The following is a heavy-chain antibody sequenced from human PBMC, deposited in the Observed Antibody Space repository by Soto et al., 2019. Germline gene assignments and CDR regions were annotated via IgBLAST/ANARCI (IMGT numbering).Heavy chain of an antibody. V-gene: IGHV1-18*01. Sequence: ASVQVSCKASGGTFSSYAISWVRQAPGQGLEWMGWISTYYGNTNYAQKLQGRVTMTTDTSTSTAYMELRSLRSDDTAVYYCARDPVGGNWFDPWGQGTLVTVSS. CDR1: GGTFSSYA. D-gene: IGHD1-26*01. CDR2: ISTYYGNT. J-gene: IGHJ5*02. CDR3: ARDPVGGNWFDP.